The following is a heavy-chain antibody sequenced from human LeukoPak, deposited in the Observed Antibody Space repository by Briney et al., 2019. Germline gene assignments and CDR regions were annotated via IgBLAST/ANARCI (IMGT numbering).Heavy chain of an antibody. CDR1: GGTFSSYA. V-gene: IGHV1-69*13. CDR3: ARDLGGVAVAAHFDY. D-gene: IGHD6-19*01. J-gene: IGHJ4*02. CDR2: IFPIFATA. Sequence: SVKVSCKASGGTFSSYAISWVRQAPGQGLEWMGRIFPIFATANYAQKFQGRVTITADESTSTAYMELSSLRSEDTAVYYCARDLGGVAVAAHFDYWGQGTLVTVSS.